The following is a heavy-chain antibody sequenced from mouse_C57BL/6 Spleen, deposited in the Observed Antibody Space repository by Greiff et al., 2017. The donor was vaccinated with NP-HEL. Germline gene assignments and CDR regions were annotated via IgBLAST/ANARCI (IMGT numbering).Heavy chain of an antibody. CDR1: GYTFTSYW. V-gene: IGHV1-55*01. Sequence: QVQLKQPGAELVKPGASVKMSCKASGYTFTSYWITWVKQRPGQGLEWIGDIYPGSGSTNYNEKFKSKATLTVDTSSSTAYMQLSSLTSEDSAVYYCARGDYYGSRAMDYWGQGTSVTVSS. J-gene: IGHJ4*01. CDR3: ARGDYYGSRAMDY. CDR2: IYPGSGST. D-gene: IGHD1-1*01.